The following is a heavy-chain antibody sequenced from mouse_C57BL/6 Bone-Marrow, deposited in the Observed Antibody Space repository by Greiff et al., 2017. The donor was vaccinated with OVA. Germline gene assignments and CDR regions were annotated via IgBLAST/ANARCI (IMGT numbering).Heavy chain of an antibody. D-gene: IGHD2-3*01. CDR3: ARRWLLRGFAY. CDR1: EYEFPSHD. Sequence: EVQLVESGAGLVQPGESLKLSCESNEYEFPSHDMSWVSKTPEKRLELVAAINSDGGSTYYTDTMESRFIISRDKTKKTLYLQLGSLRSEDTALYYCARRWLLRGFAYWGQGTMVTVSA. V-gene: IGHV5-2*01. J-gene: IGHJ3*01. CDR2: INSDGGST.